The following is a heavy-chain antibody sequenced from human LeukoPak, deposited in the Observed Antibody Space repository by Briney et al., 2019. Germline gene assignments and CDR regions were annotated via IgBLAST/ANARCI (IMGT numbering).Heavy chain of an antibody. D-gene: IGHD1-26*01. V-gene: IGHV1-8*01. CDR2: MNPNSGDT. Sequence: ASVKVSCKASGYTFTSYDINWVRQATGQGLEWMGWMNPNSGDTGYAQKFQGRVTMTRNTSISTAYMELSSLRSEDTAVYYCARGNFQVGARYYFDYWGQGTLVTVSS. CDR1: GYTFTSYD. CDR3: ARGNFQVGARYYFDY. J-gene: IGHJ4*02.